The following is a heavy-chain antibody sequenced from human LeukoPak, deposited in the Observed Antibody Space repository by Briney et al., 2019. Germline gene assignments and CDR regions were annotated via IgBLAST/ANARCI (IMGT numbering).Heavy chain of an antibody. CDR2: ISYDGSNK. D-gene: IGHD3-9*01. V-gene: IGHV3-30-3*02. CDR1: GFTFSSYA. Sequence: GRSLRLSCAASGFTFSSYAMHWVRQAPGKGLEWVAVISYDGSNKYYADSVKGRFTISRDNSKNTLHLQMNSLRAEDTAVYYCAKRGVTGYKEAFDYWGQGTLVTASS. J-gene: IGHJ4*02. CDR3: AKRGVTGYKEAFDY.